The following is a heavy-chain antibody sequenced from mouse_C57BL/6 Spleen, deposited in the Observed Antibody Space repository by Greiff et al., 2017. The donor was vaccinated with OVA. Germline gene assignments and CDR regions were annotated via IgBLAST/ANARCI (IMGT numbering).Heavy chain of an antibody. D-gene: IGHD2-5*01. V-gene: IGHV1-15*01. CDR2: IDPETGGT. CDR1: GYTFTDYE. Sequence: LVESGAELVRPGASVTLSCKASGYTFTDYEMHWVKQTPVHGLEWIGAIDPETGGTAYNQKFKGKAILTADKSSSTAYMELRSLTSEDSAVYYCTRSNYSNYLSWFAYWGQGTLVTVSA. CDR3: TRSNYSNYLSWFAY. J-gene: IGHJ3*01.